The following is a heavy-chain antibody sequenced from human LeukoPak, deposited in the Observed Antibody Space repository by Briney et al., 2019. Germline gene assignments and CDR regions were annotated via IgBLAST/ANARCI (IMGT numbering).Heavy chain of an antibody. CDR3: VPWEAVVVIRE. D-gene: IGHD3-22*01. CDR1: GFTLSSYA. CDR2: ISVSGNT. V-gene: IGHV3-23*01. J-gene: IGHJ4*02. Sequence: GGSLRLSCAASGFTLSSYAMSWVRQGPGKGLEWVSAISVSGNTYHADSVKGRFTISRDNAKNSLYLQMNSLGAEDTAVYYCVPWEAVVVIREWGQGTLVTVSS.